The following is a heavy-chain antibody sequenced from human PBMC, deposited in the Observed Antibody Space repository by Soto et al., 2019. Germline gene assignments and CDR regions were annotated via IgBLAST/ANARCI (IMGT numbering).Heavy chain of an antibody. CDR1: GFIFSDYA. J-gene: IGHJ6*02. Sequence: GGSLRLSCAASGFIFSDYAMTWVRQAPGKGLEWVSGISGSGESIYYADSVEGRFTISRDNSKNTLYLQMNSLRGEDTAVYYCARLYYYYALDVWGQGTTVTVSS. V-gene: IGHV3-23*01. CDR2: ISGSGESI. CDR3: ARLYYYYALDV.